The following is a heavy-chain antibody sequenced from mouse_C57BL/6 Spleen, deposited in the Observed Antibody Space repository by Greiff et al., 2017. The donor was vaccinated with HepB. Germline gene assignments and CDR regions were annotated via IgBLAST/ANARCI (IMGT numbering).Heavy chain of an antibody. CDR3: TTSAWFAY. Sequence: VQLKQSGAELVRPGASVKLSCTASGFNIKDDYMHWVKQRPEQGLEWIGWIDPENGDTEYASKFQGKATITADTPSNTAYLQISSLTSEDTAVYYCTTSAWFAYWGQGTLVTVSA. CDR1: GFNIKDDY. CDR2: IDPENGDT. J-gene: IGHJ3*01. V-gene: IGHV14-4*01.